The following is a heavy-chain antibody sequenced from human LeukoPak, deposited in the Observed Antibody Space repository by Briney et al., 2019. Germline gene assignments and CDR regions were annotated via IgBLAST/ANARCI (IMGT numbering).Heavy chain of an antibody. CDR2: IYHSGST. D-gene: IGHD5-24*01. CDR1: GYSISSGYY. J-gene: IGHJ2*01. Sequence: SETLSLTCTVSGYSISSGYYWGWIRQPPGKGLEWIGSIYHSGSTYYNPSLKSRVTISVDTSKNHFSLKLSSVTAADTAVYYCARHVSAYNPHWYFDLWGRGTLVTVSA. V-gene: IGHV4-38-2*02. CDR3: ARHVSAYNPHWYFDL.